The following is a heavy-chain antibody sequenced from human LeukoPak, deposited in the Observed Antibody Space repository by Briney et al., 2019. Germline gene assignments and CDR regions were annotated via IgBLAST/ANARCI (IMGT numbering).Heavy chain of an antibody. D-gene: IGHD2/OR15-2a*01. J-gene: IGHJ4*02. CDR1: VGSFSVYY. V-gene: IGHV4-34*01. Sequence: SETMSLTCAVYVGSFSVYYWTWIRQPPGKGLEWIGEINQSGGTNYNPSLKSRVTISVDTSSNHFSLTLTSVTAADTALYFCARRGIFSGTTTYYPPFDYWGQGTLVTVSS. CDR3: ARRGIFSGTTTYYPPFDY. CDR2: INQSGGT.